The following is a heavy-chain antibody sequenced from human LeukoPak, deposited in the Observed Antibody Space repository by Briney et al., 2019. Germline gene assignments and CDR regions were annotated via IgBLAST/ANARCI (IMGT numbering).Heavy chain of an antibody. CDR2: ISGSGGST. J-gene: IGHJ4*02. CDR3: AKAKWFGESPFHY. V-gene: IGHV3-23*01. D-gene: IGHD3-10*01. Sequence: PGGTLRLSCAASGFTFSNYGMNWVRQAPGKGLEWVSEISGSGGSTYYADSVKGRFTISRDNSKNTLYLQMNSLRAEDTAIYYCAKAKWFGESPFHYWGQGTLVTVSS. CDR1: GFTFSNYG.